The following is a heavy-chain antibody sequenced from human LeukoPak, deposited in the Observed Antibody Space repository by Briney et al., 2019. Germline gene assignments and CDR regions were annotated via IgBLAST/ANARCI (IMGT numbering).Heavy chain of an antibody. D-gene: IGHD4/OR15-4a*01. Sequence: SETLSLTCTVSGGSISSGSYYWSWIRPPAGKGLEWIGRIYTSGSTSYNPSLKSRVTISVDTSKNQFSLKLSSVTAADTAVYYCAREGRVERMTIIAYWGQGTLVTVSS. CDR1: GGSISSGSYY. V-gene: IGHV4-61*02. CDR3: AREGRVERMTIIAY. J-gene: IGHJ4*02. CDR2: IYTSGST.